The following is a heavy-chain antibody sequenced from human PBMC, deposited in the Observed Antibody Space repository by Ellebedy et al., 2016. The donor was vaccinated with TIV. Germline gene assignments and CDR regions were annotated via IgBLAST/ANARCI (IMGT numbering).Heavy chain of an antibody. V-gene: IGHV1-69*04. Sequence: SVKVSXXASGGTFSSYAISWVRQAPGQGLEWMGRIIPILGIANYAQKFQGRVTITADKSTSTAYMELSSLRSEDTAVYYCARDPRAYCGGDCYSTYFDYWGQGTLVTVSS. J-gene: IGHJ4*02. CDR2: IIPILGIA. D-gene: IGHD2-21*02. CDR3: ARDPRAYCGGDCYSTYFDY. CDR1: GGTFSSYA.